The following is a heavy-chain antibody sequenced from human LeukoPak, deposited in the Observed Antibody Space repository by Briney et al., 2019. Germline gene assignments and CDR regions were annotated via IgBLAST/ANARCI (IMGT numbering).Heavy chain of an antibody. Sequence: PSETLSLTCTVSGGSISSGGYYWSWIRQPPGKGLEWIGYIYHSGSTNYNPSLKSRVTISVDTSKNQFSLKLNSVTAADTAVYYCARFRVDTHWYFDLWGRGTLVTVSS. CDR1: GGSISSGGYY. J-gene: IGHJ2*01. V-gene: IGHV4-61*08. CDR3: ARFRVDTHWYFDL. D-gene: IGHD5-18*01. CDR2: IYHSGST.